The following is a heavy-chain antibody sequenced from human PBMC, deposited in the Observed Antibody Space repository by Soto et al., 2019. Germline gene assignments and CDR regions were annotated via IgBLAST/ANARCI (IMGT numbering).Heavy chain of an antibody. D-gene: IGHD6-19*01. Sequence: QVQLQESGPGLVKPSETLSLTCTVSGGSISSYYWSWIRQPPGKGLEWIGYIYYSGSTNYNPSLKSRVPISVDTSKNQFSLKLSSVTAADTAVYYCARDQGSGWYDYWGQGTLVTVSS. V-gene: IGHV4-59*01. CDR1: GGSISSYY. J-gene: IGHJ4*02. CDR2: IYYSGST. CDR3: ARDQGSGWYDY.